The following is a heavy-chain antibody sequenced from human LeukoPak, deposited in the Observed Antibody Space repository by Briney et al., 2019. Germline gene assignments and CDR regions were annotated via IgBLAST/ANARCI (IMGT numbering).Heavy chain of an antibody. CDR2: IYYSGTT. Sequence: SETLSLTCTVSTGSISSGDYYWSWIRQPPGMGLEWIGSIYYSGTTYYNPSLKSRLTMSVDTSKNQFSLKLTSVCAAGTAVYYCARDREDSATETYYFDYSGQGSLVTVSS. J-gene: IGHJ4*02. V-gene: IGHV4-30-4*08. CDR3: ARDREDSATETYYFDY. D-gene: IGHD1-1*01. CDR1: TGSISSGDYY.